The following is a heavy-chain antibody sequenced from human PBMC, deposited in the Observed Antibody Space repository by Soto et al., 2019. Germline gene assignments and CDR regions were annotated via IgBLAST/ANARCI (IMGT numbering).Heavy chain of an antibody. CDR2: INPNSGGT. CDR3: ARDMQLELLRTLDY. D-gene: IGHD1-7*01. CDR1: GYTFTGYY. J-gene: IGHJ4*02. V-gene: IGHV1-2*02. Sequence: ASVKVSCKASGYTFTGYYMHWVRQAPGQGLEWMGWINPNSGGTNYAQKFRGRVTMTRDTSISTAYMELSRLRSDDTAVYYCARDMQLELLRTLDYWGQGTLVTVSS.